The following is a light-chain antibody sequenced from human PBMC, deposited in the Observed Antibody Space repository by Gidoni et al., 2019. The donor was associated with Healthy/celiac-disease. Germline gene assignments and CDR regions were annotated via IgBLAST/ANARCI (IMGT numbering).Light chain of an antibody. V-gene: IGKV4-1*01. CDR3: QQYYSTPLT. CDR2: WAS. J-gene: IGKJ4*01. Sequence: DIVMTQSPDSLAVSLGARATINCKSSQSVLYSSNNKNYLAWYQQKPGQPPKLLIYWASTRESGVPDRSSSSGSGKDFTLTISSLQAEDVAVYYCQQYYSTPLTFGGGTKVEIK. CDR1: QSVLYSSNNKNY.